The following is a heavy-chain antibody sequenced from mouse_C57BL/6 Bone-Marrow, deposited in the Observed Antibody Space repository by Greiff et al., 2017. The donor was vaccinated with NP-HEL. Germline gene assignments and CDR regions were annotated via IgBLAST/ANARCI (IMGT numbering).Heavy chain of an antibody. CDR2: INLNNGGT. Sequence: VQLQHSGPELVKPGASVKISCKASGYTFTDSYMNWVKQRHGKSLEWIGDINLNNGGTSTHQKFKGKATLPVDKSSSTAYMELRSLTSDDAAVYDCASQGEVSAVVDWYFDVWGTGTTVTVSS. D-gene: IGHD1-1*01. CDR1: GYTFTDSY. V-gene: IGHV1-26*01. CDR3: ASQGEVSAVVDWYFDV. J-gene: IGHJ1*03.